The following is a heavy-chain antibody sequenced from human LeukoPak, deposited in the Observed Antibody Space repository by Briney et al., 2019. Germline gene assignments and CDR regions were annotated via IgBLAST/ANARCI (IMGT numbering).Heavy chain of an antibody. CDR2: LYSGGTT. J-gene: IGHJ4*02. V-gene: IGHV3-66*01. Sequence: GGSLRLSCAASGFTVSSNYMNWVRQAPGKGLEWVSALYSGGTTYYADSVKGRFTVFRDHSKNTLDLQIKRLRAGETAVYFLARDRSGGYYSFDYWGQGILVSVSS. CDR1: GFTVSSNY. CDR3: ARDRSGGYYSFDY. D-gene: IGHD3-10*01.